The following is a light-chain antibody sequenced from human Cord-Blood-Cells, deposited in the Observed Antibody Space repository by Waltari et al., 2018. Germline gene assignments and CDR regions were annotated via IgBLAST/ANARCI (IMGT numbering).Light chain of an antibody. CDR2: DAS. CDR3: QQYDNLPLT. J-gene: IGKJ4*01. V-gene: IGKV1-33*01. CDR1: QDISNY. Sequence: IQLTQSLSPLSAYVGDKVTITCQASQDISNYLNWYQQKPGKAPKLLIYDASNLETGVPSRFSGSGSGTDFTFTISSLQPEDIATYYCQQYDNLPLTFGGGTKVEIK.